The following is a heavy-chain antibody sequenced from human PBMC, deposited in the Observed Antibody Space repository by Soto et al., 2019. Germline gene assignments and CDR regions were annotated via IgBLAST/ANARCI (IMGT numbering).Heavy chain of an antibody. CDR2: IIPILGIA. D-gene: IGHD6-6*01. J-gene: IGHJ5*02. V-gene: IGHV1-69*04. CDR3: ARDLQQLVPAPDVPGWFDP. Sequence: SVKVSCKASGGTFSSYTISWVRQAPGQGLEWMGRIIPILGIANYAQKFQGRVTITADKSTSTAYMELSSLRSEDTAVYYCARDLQQLVPAPDVPGWFDPWGQGTLVTVSS. CDR1: GGTFSSYT.